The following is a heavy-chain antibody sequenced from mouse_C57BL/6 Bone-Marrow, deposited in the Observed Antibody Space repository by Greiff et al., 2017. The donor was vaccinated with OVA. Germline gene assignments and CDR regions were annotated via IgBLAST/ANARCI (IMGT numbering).Heavy chain of an antibody. CDR3: TRSTYYCGSSVDY. V-gene: IGHV1-15*01. CDR2: IDPETGGT. CDR1: GYTFTDYE. J-gene: IGHJ2*01. Sequence: QVQLQQSGAELVRPGASVTLSCKASGYTFTDYEMHWVKQTPVHGLEWIGAIDPETGGTAYNQKFKGKARLTADKSSSTAYMELRSLTSEDSAVYYCTRSTYYCGSSVDYWGQGTTLTVSS. D-gene: IGHD1-1*01.